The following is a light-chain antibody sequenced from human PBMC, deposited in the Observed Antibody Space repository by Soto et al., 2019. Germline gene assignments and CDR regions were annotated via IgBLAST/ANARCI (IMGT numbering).Light chain of an antibody. V-gene: IGKV1-33*01. J-gene: IGKJ3*01. CDR2: DAS. Sequence: DIQMTQSPSSLSASVGDRVTISCQASQDISNSLNWYQQKPGKAPKLLIYDASNLQTGVPSRFSGSESGTDFTFTISSLQPEDIATYYCQQYDNLPFTFGPGTEVDIK. CDR1: QDISNS. CDR3: QQYDNLPFT.